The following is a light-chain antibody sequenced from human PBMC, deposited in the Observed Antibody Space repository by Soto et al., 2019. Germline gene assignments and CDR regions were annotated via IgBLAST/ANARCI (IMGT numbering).Light chain of an antibody. CDR1: QSVGSK. V-gene: IGKV3D-15*01. J-gene: IGKJ5*01. Sequence: EIVMTQSPATLSVSPGERATLSCRASQSVGSKLAWYQQKPGQAPRLLIYGASNRATGIPDRFSGSGSGTEFTLTISSLQSEDFAVYYCQQYNNWPITFGQGIRLEIK. CDR2: GAS. CDR3: QQYNNWPIT.